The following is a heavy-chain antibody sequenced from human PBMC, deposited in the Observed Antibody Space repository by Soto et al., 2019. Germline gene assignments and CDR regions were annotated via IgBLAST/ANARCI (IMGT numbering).Heavy chain of an antibody. CDR1: GGTFSSYA. J-gene: IGHJ6*02. CDR3: ARGAGRGAIAAAGWYYGMDV. Sequence: QVQLVQSGAEVKKPGSSVKVSCKASGGTFSSYAISWVRQAPGQGLEWMGGIIPIFGTANYAQKFQGRVTITADESTGTAYMELGSLRAEDSAVYYCARGAGRGAIAAAGWYYGMDVWGQGTTVTVTS. CDR2: IIPIFGTA. V-gene: IGHV1-69*01. D-gene: IGHD6-13*01.